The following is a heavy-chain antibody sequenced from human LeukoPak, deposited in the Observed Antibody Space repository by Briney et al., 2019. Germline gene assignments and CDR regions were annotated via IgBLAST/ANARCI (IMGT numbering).Heavy chain of an antibody. CDR3: ARWDDSAWGFGN. V-gene: IGHV4-4*07. CDR2: IYTSGST. J-gene: IGHJ4*02. CDR1: GGSISSYY. Sequence: SETLSLTCTVSGGSISSYYWSWILQPAGKGLEWIGRIYTSGSTNYNPSLKSRVTMSVDTSKNQLSLKLTSVTAADTAVYYCARWDDSAWGFGNWGPGTLVTVSS. D-gene: IGHD6-19*01.